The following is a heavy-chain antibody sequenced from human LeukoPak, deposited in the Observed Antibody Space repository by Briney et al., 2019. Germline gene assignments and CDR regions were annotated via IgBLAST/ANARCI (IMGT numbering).Heavy chain of an antibody. CDR3: ARGSLTGHCSSTSCRY. D-gene: IGHD2-2*01. V-gene: IGHV1-18*01. CDR2: FSAYNGNT. Sequence: ASVKVSCKASGYTFTSYGISWVRQAPGQGLEWMGWFSAYNGNTNYAQKPQGRVTMTTDTSTSTAYMELRSLRSDDTAVYYCARGSLTGHCSSTSCRYWGQGTLVTVSS. J-gene: IGHJ4*02. CDR1: GYTFTSYG.